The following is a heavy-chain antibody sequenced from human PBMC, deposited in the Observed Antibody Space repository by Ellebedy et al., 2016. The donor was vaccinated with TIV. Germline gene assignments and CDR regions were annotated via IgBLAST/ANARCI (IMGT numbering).Heavy chain of an antibody. CDR1: GFSFRSYW. D-gene: IGHD4-17*01. CDR3: ARRGSYGDYAVQINSWFDR. Sequence: PGGSLRLSCAASGFSFRSYWMSCVRQAPGKGLEFVSNIYQDGSNQYYVDSVKGRFTISRDNANKSLFLQMNSLRGEDTAVYYCARRGSYGDYAVQINSWFDRWGRGTLVTVSS. V-gene: IGHV3-7*01. CDR2: IYQDGSNQ. J-gene: IGHJ5*02.